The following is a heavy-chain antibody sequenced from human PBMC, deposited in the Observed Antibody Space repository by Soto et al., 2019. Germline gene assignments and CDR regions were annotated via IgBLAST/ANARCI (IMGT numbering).Heavy chain of an antibody. J-gene: IGHJ4*02. Sequence: QVQLVESGGGVVQPGRSLRLSCAASGFTFNSYGMHWVRQAPGKGLEWLAVISYDGSKKYYADSVNGSITISKDNYKNTLYLQMNNLRAEDTVVYYCAKEIGYSSGWPFDYWGQGTLVTVSS. CDR2: ISYDGSKK. D-gene: IGHD6-19*01. V-gene: IGHV3-30*18. CDR3: AKEIGYSSGWPFDY. CDR1: GFTFNSYG.